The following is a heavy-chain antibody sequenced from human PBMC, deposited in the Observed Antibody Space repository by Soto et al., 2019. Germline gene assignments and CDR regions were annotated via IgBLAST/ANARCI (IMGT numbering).Heavy chain of an antibody. CDR1: GYTFTGYY. J-gene: IGHJ6*02. D-gene: IGHD1-7*01. CDR3: ARDRSGITGTTDYGMDV. CDR2: INPNSGGT. Sequence: ASVKVSCKASGYTFTGYYMHWVRQAPGQGLEWMGWINPNSGGTNYAQKFQGWVTMTRDTSISTAYMELSRLRSDDTAVYYCARDRSGITGTTDYGMDVWGQGTTVTVSS. V-gene: IGHV1-2*04.